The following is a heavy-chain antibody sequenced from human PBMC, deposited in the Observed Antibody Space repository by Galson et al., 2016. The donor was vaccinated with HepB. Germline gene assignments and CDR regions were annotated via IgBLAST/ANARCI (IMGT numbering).Heavy chain of an antibody. D-gene: IGHD4/OR15-4a*01. V-gene: IGHV3-33*06. Sequence: SLRLSCAASGFTFSNYAMHWVRQAPGKGLEWVAVIWYDGSHQYYGDSVKGRFTISRDNSKNTLYLQMNSLRAEDTAVYYCAKSGVNTLGAFDVWGQGTMVTVSS. CDR2: IWYDGSHQ. CDR1: GFTFSNYA. J-gene: IGHJ3*01. CDR3: AKSGVNTLGAFDV.